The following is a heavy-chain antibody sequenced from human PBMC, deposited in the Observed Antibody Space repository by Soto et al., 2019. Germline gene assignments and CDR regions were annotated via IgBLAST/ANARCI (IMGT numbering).Heavy chain of an antibody. Sequence: PSENLLHNYTVTGRSIRSGGSSWSWMRKPPGKGLEWIGYIYHSGSTYYNPSLKSRVTISVDRSKNQFSLKLSSVTAADTAVYYCARSYDSSGWGDAFDIWGQGTMVT. V-gene: IGHV4-30-2*01. J-gene: IGHJ3*02. CDR3: ARSYDSSGWGDAFDI. CDR1: GRSIRSGGSS. D-gene: IGHD3-22*01. CDR2: IYHSGST.